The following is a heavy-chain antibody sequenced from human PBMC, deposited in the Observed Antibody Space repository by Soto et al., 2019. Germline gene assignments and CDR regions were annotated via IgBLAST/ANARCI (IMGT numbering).Heavy chain of an antibody. CDR3: ARLRREVPADY. Sequence: QLQLVQSGGEVKTPGASVKVSCKASGYIFASYGISWVRQAPGQGLEWMGWISGFNGNTNYAQKFQGRVTMTRDTSTSTAYMELRSLRSDDTAVYYCARLRREVPADYWGQGTRVTVSS. CDR2: ISGFNGNT. V-gene: IGHV1-18*01. J-gene: IGHJ4*02. D-gene: IGHD1-26*01. CDR1: GYIFASYG.